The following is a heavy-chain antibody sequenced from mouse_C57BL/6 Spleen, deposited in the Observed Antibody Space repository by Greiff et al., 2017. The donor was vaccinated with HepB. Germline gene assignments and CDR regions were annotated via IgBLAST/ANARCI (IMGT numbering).Heavy chain of an antibody. Sequence: EVKLQESGPGLVKPSQSLSLTCSVTGYSITSGYYWNWIRQFPGNKLEWMGYISYDGSNNYNPSLKNRISITRDTSKNQFFLKLNSVTTEDTATYYCASFITTVDYFDYWGQGTTLTVSS. CDR3: ASFITTVDYFDY. D-gene: IGHD1-1*01. CDR2: ISYDGSN. V-gene: IGHV3-6*01. CDR1: GYSITSGYY. J-gene: IGHJ2*01.